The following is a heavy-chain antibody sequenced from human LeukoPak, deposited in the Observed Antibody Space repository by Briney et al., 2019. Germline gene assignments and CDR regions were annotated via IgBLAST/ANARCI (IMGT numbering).Heavy chain of an antibody. Sequence: ASVKVSCKASGYTFKNYDINWVRQATGQGLEWMGWMNPNSGNTGFAQKFQGRVTMTEDTSTDTAYMELSSLRSEDTAVYYCATARAARPIWFDPWGQGTLVTVSS. CDR2: MNPNSGNT. CDR3: ATARAARPIWFDP. J-gene: IGHJ5*02. D-gene: IGHD6-6*01. V-gene: IGHV1-8*02. CDR1: GYTFKNYD.